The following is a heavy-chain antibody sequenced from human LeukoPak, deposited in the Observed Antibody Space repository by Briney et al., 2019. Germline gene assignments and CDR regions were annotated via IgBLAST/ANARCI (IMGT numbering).Heavy chain of an antibody. CDR1: GFTFSSYW. V-gene: IGHV3-74*01. CDR2: IAGDGSST. D-gene: IGHD3-22*01. J-gene: IGHJ4*02. Sequence: GGSLRLSCAASGFTFSSYWMNWVRQAPGKGLVWVSRIAGDGSSTTYADSVKGRFSISRDNAKNTLYLQMDSLRAEDTAVYYCARRGYYGDYFDSWGQGTLVTVSS. CDR3: ARRGYYGDYFDS.